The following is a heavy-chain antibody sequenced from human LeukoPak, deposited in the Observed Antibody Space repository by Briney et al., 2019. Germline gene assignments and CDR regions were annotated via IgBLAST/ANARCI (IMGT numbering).Heavy chain of an antibody. CDR2: IIPILGIA. CDR1: GGTFSSYT. V-gene: IGHV1-69*04. J-gene: IGHJ5*02. Sequence: SVKVSCKASGGTFSSYTISWVRQAPGQGLEWMGRIIPILGIANYAQKFQGRVTITADKSTSTAYMELSSLRSEDTAVYYCARDRVVVVPAARTGWFDPWGQRTLVTVSS. D-gene: IGHD2-2*01. CDR3: ARDRVVVVPAARTGWFDP.